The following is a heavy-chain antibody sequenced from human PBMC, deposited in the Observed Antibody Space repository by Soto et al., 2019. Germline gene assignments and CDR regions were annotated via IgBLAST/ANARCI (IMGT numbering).Heavy chain of an antibody. D-gene: IGHD3-10*01. CDR1: GGSISSYY. J-gene: IGHJ6*02. CDR3: ARDLGVRGVILGPDYYSGMDV. Sequence: PSETLSLTCTVSGGSISSYYWSWIRQPPGKGLEWIGYIYYSGSTNYNPSLKSRVTISVDTSKNQFSLKLSSVTAADTAVYYCARDLGVRGVILGPDYYSGMDVWGQGTTVTVSS. CDR2: IYYSGST. V-gene: IGHV4-59*01.